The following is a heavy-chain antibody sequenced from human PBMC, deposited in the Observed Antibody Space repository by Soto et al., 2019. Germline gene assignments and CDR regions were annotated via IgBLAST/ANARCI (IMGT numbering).Heavy chain of an antibody. Sequence: QVQLQESGPGLVKPSETLSLTCTVSGGSISNYYCSWIRQPPGKGLAWIAHIYYSGSTNYNPSLKSRVTISVDPSTSLFSLKLSSVTAADTAVYYCARYCSGGSCYLDPWGQGTLVTVSS. J-gene: IGHJ5*02. CDR2: IYYSGST. V-gene: IGHV4-59*08. D-gene: IGHD2-15*01. CDR1: GGSISNYY. CDR3: ARYCSGGSCYLDP.